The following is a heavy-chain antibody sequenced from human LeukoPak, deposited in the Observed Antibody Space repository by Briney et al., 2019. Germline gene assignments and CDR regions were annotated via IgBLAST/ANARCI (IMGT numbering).Heavy chain of an antibody. CDR2: IYSGGST. V-gene: IGHV3-53*01. CDR3: ANGRYNWNPSPPLDY. CDR1: GFTVSSNY. Sequence: GGSLRLSCAASGFTVSSNYMSWVRQAPGKGLEWVSVIYSGGSTYYADSVKGRFTIYRDNSKNTLHLLMYSLRAEDTAEYYCANGRYNWNPSPPLDYWGQGTLVTVSP. J-gene: IGHJ4*02. D-gene: IGHD1-20*01.